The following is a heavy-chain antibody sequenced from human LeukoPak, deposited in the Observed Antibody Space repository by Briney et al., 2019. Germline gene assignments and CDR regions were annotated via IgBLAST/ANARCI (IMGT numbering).Heavy chain of an antibody. CDR1: GFTFSSYW. D-gene: IGHD3-22*01. CDR3: ARAPSEIGGYYPEYFRH. Sequence: GGCLRLSCAASGFTFSSYWMHWVRQAPGKGLVWVSRIKSDGSTNYADSVKGRFTISRDNAKNTVSLQMNSLRAEDTGVYYCARAPSEIGGYYPEYFRHWGQGTLVTVSS. V-gene: IGHV3-74*01. J-gene: IGHJ1*01. CDR2: IKSDGST.